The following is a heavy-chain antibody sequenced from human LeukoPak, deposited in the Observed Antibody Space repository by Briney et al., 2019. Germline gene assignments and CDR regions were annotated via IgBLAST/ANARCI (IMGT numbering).Heavy chain of an antibody. CDR1: GYTFTGYY. D-gene: IGHD3-3*01. V-gene: IGHV1-2*06. CDR3: AREGVARKGYYDFWSGYFNYYYYGMDV. CDR2: INPNSGGT. J-gene: IGHJ6*02. Sequence: GASVKVSCKASGYTFTGYYMHWVRQAPGQGLEWMGRINPNSGGTNYAQKFQGRVTMTRDTSISTVYMELSSLRSEDTAVYYCAREGVARKGYYDFWSGYFNYYYYGMDVWGQGTTVTVSS.